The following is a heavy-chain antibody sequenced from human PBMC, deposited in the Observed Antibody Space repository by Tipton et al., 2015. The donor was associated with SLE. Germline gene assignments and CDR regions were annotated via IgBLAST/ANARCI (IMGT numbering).Heavy chain of an antibody. D-gene: IGHD1/OR15-1a*01. CDR1: GGSISTYY. Sequence: TLSLTCNVSGGSISTYYWTWIWQPPGKGLEWIGYISYSGNTNYNPSLKSRVTISVDTSKNQFSLRLSSVTAADTAVYYCARWGAGSRGNWFDPWGQGTLITVSS. CDR3: ARWGAGSRGNWFDP. CDR2: ISYSGNT. J-gene: IGHJ5*02. V-gene: IGHV4-59*01.